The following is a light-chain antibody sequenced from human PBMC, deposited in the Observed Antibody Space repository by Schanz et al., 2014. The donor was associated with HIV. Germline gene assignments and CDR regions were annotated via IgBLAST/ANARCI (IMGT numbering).Light chain of an antibody. CDR2: AAS. CDR3: QQTSGFPRT. Sequence: DIQMTQSPSSLFASLGDRVTITCRASQGIVNSVAWYQQKPGKAPELLIYAASSLLSGVPSRFSGSGSGTDFTLTISSLQPEDFATYYCQQTSGFPRTFGQGTTVEVK. V-gene: IGKV1-12*01. J-gene: IGKJ1*01. CDR1: QGIVNS.